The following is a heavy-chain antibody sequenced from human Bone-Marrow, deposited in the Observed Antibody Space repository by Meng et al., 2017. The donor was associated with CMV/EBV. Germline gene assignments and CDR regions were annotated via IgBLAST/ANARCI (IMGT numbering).Heavy chain of an antibody. J-gene: IGHJ4*02. CDR2: INPNSGGT. CDR3: AVSGSRADY. V-gene: IGHV1-2*02. Sequence: ASVKVSCKASGGTFSSYAISWVRQAPGQGLEWMGWINPNSGGTNYAQKFQGRVTMTRDTSISTAYMELSRLRSDDTAVYYCAVSGSRADYWGQGTLVTVSS. D-gene: IGHD6-13*01. CDR1: GGTFSSYA.